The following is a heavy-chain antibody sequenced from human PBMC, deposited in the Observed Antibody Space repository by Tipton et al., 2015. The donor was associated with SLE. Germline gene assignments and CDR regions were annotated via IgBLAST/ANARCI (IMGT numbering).Heavy chain of an antibody. CDR3: ARANYDFWSGYSQGYFDY. CDR2: IYYSGST. Sequence: TLSLTCTVSGGSISSSSYYWSWIRQPPGKGLEWIGYIYYSGSTNYNPSLKSRVTISVDTSKNQFSLKLNSVTAADTAVYYCARANYDFWSGYSQGYFDYWGQGTLVTVSS. J-gene: IGHJ4*02. V-gene: IGHV4-61*01. CDR1: GGSISSSSYY. D-gene: IGHD3-3*01.